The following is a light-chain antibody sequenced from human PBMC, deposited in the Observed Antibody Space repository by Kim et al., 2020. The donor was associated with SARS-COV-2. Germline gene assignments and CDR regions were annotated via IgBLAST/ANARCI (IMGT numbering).Light chain of an antibody. CDR2: SSI. CDR3: ASWDDSVSGHVV. V-gene: IGLV1-44*01. Sequence: VTFSCTEDNSNIGNNIVQLYQPFPGMAPKYLIDSSIHRPSGVPDRFSGSKSGTSASLAISGLQSEDEATYYCASWDDSVSGHVVFGGGTQLTVL. J-gene: IGLJ2*01. CDR1: NSNIGNNI.